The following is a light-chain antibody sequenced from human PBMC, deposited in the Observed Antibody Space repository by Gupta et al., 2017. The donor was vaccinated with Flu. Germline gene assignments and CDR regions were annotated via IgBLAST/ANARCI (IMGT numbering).Light chain of an antibody. CDR3: QQYDNLRLFT. CDR1: QSVNSLY. J-gene: IGKJ3*01. CDR2: AAS. Sequence: EIVLTQSPDTLSFSPGEMATLSCRASQSVNSLYLAWYHQKPGQAPRLLIYAASSRATGVPDRFSGSGSGTDFTLTISRLEPEDFGVYYCQQYDNLRLFTFGPGTKVDIK. V-gene: IGKV3-20*01.